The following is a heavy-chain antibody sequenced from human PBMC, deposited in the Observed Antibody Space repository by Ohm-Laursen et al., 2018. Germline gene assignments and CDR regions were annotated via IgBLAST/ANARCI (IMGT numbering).Heavy chain of an antibody. CDR3: ARWDRGDDDDSSGPFDY. J-gene: IGHJ4*02. V-gene: IGHV4-59*08. D-gene: IGHD3-22*01. CDR1: GGSISSYY. Sequence: SETLSLTCTVSGGSISSYYWSWIRQPPGKGLEWIGYIYYSGSTTYNPSLKSRVTISVDTSKNQFSLKLSSVTAADTAVYYCARWDRGDDDDSSGPFDYWGQGTLVTVSS. CDR2: IYYSGST.